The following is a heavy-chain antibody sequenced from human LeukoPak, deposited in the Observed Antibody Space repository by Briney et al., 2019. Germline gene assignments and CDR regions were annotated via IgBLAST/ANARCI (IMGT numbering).Heavy chain of an antibody. J-gene: IGHJ4*02. D-gene: IGHD1-26*01. CDR1: GFTLSDYH. Sequence: GGSLRLSCEASGFTLSDYHMSWIRQAPGKGLEWVSLISGDGGSTYYADSVKGRFTISRDNSKNSLYLQMNSLRTEDTALYYCAKDKISGSYSLYFDYWGQGTLVTVSS. V-gene: IGHV3-43*02. CDR3: AKDKISGSYSLYFDY. CDR2: ISGDGGST.